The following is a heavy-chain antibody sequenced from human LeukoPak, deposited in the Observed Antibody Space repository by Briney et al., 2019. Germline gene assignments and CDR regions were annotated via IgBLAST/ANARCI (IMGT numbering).Heavy chain of an antibody. V-gene: IGHV1-2*02. Sequence: GASVKVSCKASGYTFTGYYMHWVRQAPGQGLEWMGWINPNSGGTNYAQKFQGRVTMTRDTSISTAYMELSRLRSDDTAVYYCARGGQGYDGSGYYPWWGQGTLVTVSS. CDR3: ARGGQGYDGSGYYPW. CDR2: INPNSGGT. D-gene: IGHD3-22*01. J-gene: IGHJ4*02. CDR1: GYTFTGYY.